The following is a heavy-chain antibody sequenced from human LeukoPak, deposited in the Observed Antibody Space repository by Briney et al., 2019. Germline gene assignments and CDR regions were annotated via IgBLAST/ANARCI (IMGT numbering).Heavy chain of an antibody. J-gene: IGHJ3*02. CDR3: AREGYYDFWSGYDAFDI. CDR1: GGSISSGDYY. Sequence: TSSETLSLTCTVSGGSISSGDYYWSWIRQPPGKGLEWIGYIYYSGSTYYNPSLKSRVTISVDTSKNQFSLKLSSVTAADTAVYYCAREGYYDFWSGYDAFDIWGQGTMVTVSS. V-gene: IGHV4-30-4*08. D-gene: IGHD3-3*01. CDR2: IYYSGST.